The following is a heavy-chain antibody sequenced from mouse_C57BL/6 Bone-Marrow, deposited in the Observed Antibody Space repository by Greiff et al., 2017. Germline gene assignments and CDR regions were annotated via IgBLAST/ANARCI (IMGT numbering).Heavy chain of an antibody. CDR3: AGVADYGSSYIWYFDV. Sequence: QVQLQQSGPELVKPGASVKLSCKASGYTFTSYDINWVKQRPGQGLEWIGWIYPRDGSTKYNEKFKGKATLTVDTSSSTAYMELHSLTSEDSAVYFCAGVADYGSSYIWYFDVWGTGTTVTVSS. J-gene: IGHJ1*03. V-gene: IGHV1-85*01. D-gene: IGHD1-1*01. CDR1: GYTFTSYD. CDR2: IYPRDGST.